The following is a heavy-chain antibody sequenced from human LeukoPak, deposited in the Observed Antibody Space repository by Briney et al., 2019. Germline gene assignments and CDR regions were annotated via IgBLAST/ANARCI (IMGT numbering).Heavy chain of an antibody. J-gene: IGHJ3*02. CDR3: TTGLNAFDI. CDR1: GFIFSNAW. V-gene: IGHV3-15*01. Sequence: PGGSLRLSCAASGFIFSNAWTNWVRQAPGKGLEWVGRIKSKTDGGTTDNAAPVKGRVTMSRDDSKNTLYLQMNSLKTEDTAEYYCTTGLNAFDIWGQGTIVTVSS. CDR2: IKSKTDGGTT.